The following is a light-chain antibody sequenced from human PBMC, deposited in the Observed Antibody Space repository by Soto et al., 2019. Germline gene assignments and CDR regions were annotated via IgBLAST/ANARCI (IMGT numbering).Light chain of an antibody. V-gene: IGKV4-1*01. CDR3: QQYYRVPQLT. J-gene: IGKJ4*01. Sequence: DIVMTQSPDSLAVSLGERATINCKSSQSLFYSPNNKTYLAWYQHKAGQSPKLLIYWASNRESGVPDRFSGSGPGKDSTLTISSLQAEDVAVYYCQQYYRVPQLTFGAGTKVEIK. CDR2: WAS. CDR1: QSLFYSPNNKTY.